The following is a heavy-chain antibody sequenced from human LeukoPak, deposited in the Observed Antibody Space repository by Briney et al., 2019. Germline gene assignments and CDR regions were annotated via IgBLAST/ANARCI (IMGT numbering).Heavy chain of an antibody. J-gene: IGHJ3*02. V-gene: IGHV3-23*01. CDR2: ISGSGGST. CDR3: AKDHVTMIVVVITTGAFDI. D-gene: IGHD3-22*01. Sequence: GGSLRLSCAASGFTFSSYAMSWVRQAPGKGLEWVSAISGSGGSTYYADSVKGRFTISRDNSKNMLYLQMNSLRAEDTAVYYCAKDHVTMIVVVITTGAFDIWGQGTMVTVSS. CDR1: GFTFSSYA.